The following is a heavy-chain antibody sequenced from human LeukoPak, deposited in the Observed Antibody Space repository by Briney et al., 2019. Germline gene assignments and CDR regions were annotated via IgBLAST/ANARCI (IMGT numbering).Heavy chain of an antibody. J-gene: IGHJ4*02. CDR3: ARDMRLEWVRGVPAN. CDR2: INPNSGGT. Sequence: ASVKVSCKASGYTFTGYYMHWVRQAPGQGLEWMGWINPNSGGTNYAQKFQGRVTMTRDTSISTAYMELSRLRSDDTAVYHCARDMRLEWVRGVPANWGQGTLVTVSS. V-gene: IGHV1-2*02. D-gene: IGHD3-10*01. CDR1: GYTFTGYY.